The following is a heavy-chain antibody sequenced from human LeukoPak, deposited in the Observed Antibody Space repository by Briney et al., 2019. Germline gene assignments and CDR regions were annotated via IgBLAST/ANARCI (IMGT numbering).Heavy chain of an antibody. D-gene: IGHD2-15*01. Sequence: NPSEALSLTCAVSGYSISSGYYWGWIRQPPGKGLEWIGSIYHSGSSGSTYYNPSLKSRVTISVDTSKNQFSLKLSSVTAAATAVYYCARTLGYCSGGSCRSFDYWGQGTLVTVSS. J-gene: IGHJ4*02. CDR1: GYSISSGYY. CDR2: IYHSGSSGST. V-gene: IGHV4-38-2*01. CDR3: ARTLGYCSGGSCRSFDY.